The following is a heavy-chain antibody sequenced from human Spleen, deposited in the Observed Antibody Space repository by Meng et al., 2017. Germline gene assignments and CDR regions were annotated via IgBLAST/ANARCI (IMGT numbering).Heavy chain of an antibody. CDR3: ARDFTSGSSGDP. CDR1: GYTFTSSA. J-gene: IGHJ5*02. Sequence: QVQPVQSGAEVKKPGASVKVSCKAFGYTFTSSAIHWVRQAPGQSLEWMGWITPDSGNTKYSQKFQDRVTITRDTSASTAYMELSTLRSEDTAVYYCARDFTSGSSGDPWGQGTLVTVSS. V-gene: IGHV1-3*01. CDR2: ITPDSGNT. D-gene: IGHD6-19*01.